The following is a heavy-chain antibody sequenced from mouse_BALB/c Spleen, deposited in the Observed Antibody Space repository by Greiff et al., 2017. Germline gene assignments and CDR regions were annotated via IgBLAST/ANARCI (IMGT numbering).Heavy chain of an antibody. CDR1: GFTFSSYA. CDR3: ARKPRFAY. V-gene: IGHV5-9-3*01. CDR2: ISSGGSYT. Sequence: EVKLVESGGGLVKPGGSLKLSCAASGFTFSSYAMSWVRQTPEKRLEWVATISSGGSYTYYPDSVKGRFTISRDNAKNTLYLQMSSLRSEDTAMYYCARKPRFAYWGQGTLVTVSA. J-gene: IGHJ3*01.